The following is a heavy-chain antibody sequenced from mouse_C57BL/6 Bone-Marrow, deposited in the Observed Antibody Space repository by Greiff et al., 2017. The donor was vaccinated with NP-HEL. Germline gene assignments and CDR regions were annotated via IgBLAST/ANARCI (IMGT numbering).Heavy chain of an antibody. CDR1: GYTFTSYW. CDR2: IYPGSGST. Sequence: QVQLQQPGAELVKPGASVKLSCKASGYTFTSYWITWVKQRPGQGLEWIGDIYPGSGSTNYNEKFKSKATLTVDTSSSTAYMQLSSVTSEDSAVYCCARSGMGLGAGWGQGTLVTVSA. V-gene: IGHV1-55*01. CDR3: ARSGMGLGAG. J-gene: IGHJ3*01. D-gene: IGHD3-3*01.